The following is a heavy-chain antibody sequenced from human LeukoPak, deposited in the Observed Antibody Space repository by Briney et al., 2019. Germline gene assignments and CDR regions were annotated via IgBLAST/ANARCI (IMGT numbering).Heavy chain of an antibody. V-gene: IGHV1-2*02. CDR3: ARVGAAAGPWAFDI. CDR2: INPNSGGT. CDR1: GYTFTGYY. Sequence: GASVKVSCRASGYTFTGYYMHWVRQAPGQGLEWMGWINPNSGGTNYAQKFQGRVTMTRDTSISTAYMELSRLRSADTAVYYCARVGAAAGPWAFDIWGQGTMVTVSS. J-gene: IGHJ3*02. D-gene: IGHD6-13*01.